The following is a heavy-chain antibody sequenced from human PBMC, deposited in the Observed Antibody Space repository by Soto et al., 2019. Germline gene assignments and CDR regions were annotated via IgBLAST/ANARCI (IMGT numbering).Heavy chain of an antibody. CDR1: GFTFSGYW. J-gene: IGHJ4*02. CDR3: ARVGAGVAASPFFAY. V-gene: IGHV3-74*01. Sequence: EVQLVESGGGLVQPGGSLRLSCAASGFTFSGYWMHWVRQVPGKGLVWVSHINSDGISTTYAVSVKGRFTISRDNANNARYLKMNSLRAEDTAVYYCARVGAGVAASPFFAYRGKGTLVTVSS. D-gene: IGHD3-10*01. CDR2: INSDGIST.